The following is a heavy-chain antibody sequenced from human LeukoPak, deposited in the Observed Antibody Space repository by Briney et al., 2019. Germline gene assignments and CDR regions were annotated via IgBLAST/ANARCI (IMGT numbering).Heavy chain of an antibody. CDR1: GFTFSSYA. CDR2: IGSDGNKK. V-gene: IGHV3-33*01. J-gene: IGHJ5*02. D-gene: IGHD5-24*01. Sequence: GRSLRLSCTASGFTFSSYAMHWVRQAPGKGLEWVALIGSDGNKKYYADSVKGRFSISRDNSNNTLYLQMNSLGVEDTAVYFCARDLSQAFRWVLSGNTWGQGTLVTVSS. CDR3: ARDLSQAFRWVLSGNT.